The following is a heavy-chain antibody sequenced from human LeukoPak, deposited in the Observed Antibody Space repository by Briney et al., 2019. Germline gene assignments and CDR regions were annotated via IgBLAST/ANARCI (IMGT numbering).Heavy chain of an antibody. CDR2: FDPEDGET. J-gene: IGHJ6*03. CDR3: ARGGMESTDMDV. Sequence: GASVKVSCKVSGYTLTELSMHWVRQAPGKGLEWMGGFDPEDGETIYAQKFQGRVTMTEDTSTDTAYMELSSLRSDDTAVYYCARGGMESTDMDVWGKGTTVTVSS. CDR1: GYTLTELS. V-gene: IGHV1-24*01. D-gene: IGHD6-13*01.